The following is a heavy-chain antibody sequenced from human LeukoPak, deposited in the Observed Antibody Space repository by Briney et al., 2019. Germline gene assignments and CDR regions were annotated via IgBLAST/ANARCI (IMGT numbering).Heavy chain of an antibody. J-gene: IGHJ4*02. D-gene: IGHD3-3*01. CDR2: ISGSGGST. CDR1: GFTFSSYA. CDR3: AKPFYDFWSGYSEYYSDD. V-gene: IGHV3-23*01. Sequence: GGSLRLSCAASGFTFSSYAMSWVRQAPGKGLEWVSAISGSGGSTYYADSVKGRFTISRDNSKNTLYLQMNSLRAEDTAVYYCAKPFYDFWSGYSEYYSDDWGQGTLVTVSS.